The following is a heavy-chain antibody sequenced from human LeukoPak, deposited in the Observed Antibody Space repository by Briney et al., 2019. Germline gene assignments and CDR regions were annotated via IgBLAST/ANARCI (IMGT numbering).Heavy chain of an antibody. CDR1: GYTFTSYG. CDR3: ARDQMGQLLWFGELSEMPPDY. J-gene: IGHJ4*02. Sequence: ASVKVSCKASGYTFTSYGISWVRQAPGQGLEWMGWISAYNGNTNYAQKLQGRVTMTTDTSTSTAYMELRSLRSDDTAVYYCARDQMGQLLWFGELSEMPPDYWGQGTLVTVSS. CDR2: ISAYNGNT. D-gene: IGHD3-10*01. V-gene: IGHV1-18*01.